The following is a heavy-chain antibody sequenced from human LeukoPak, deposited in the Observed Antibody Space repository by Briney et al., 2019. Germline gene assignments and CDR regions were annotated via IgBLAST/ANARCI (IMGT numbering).Heavy chain of an antibody. CDR3: ARLIPSSSAFDI. Sequence: PGGSLRLSCAASGFTFSSYSMNWVRQAPGKGLEWVSSISSSSSYIYYTDSVKGRFTLSRDNAKKSLYLQMNSLRAEDTAVYYCARLIPSSSAFDIWGQGTMVTVSS. J-gene: IGHJ3*02. CDR1: GFTFSSYS. V-gene: IGHV3-21*01. D-gene: IGHD3-16*01. CDR2: ISSSSSYI.